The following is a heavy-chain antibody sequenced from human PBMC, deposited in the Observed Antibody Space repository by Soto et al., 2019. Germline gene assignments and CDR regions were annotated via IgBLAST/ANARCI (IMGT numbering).Heavy chain of an antibody. Sequence: SETLSLTCAVYGGSFRRYYWSWIRQPPGKGLEWIGEINRSGSTNYSPSLKSRLTISVDTSKNQFSLSLSSVTAADTAVYYCARGGELTGTTSNLAYWSQGTLVTVS. D-gene: IGHD1-7*01. J-gene: IGHJ4*02. V-gene: IGHV4-34*01. CDR1: GGSFRRYY. CDR2: INRSGST. CDR3: ARGGELTGTTSNLAY.